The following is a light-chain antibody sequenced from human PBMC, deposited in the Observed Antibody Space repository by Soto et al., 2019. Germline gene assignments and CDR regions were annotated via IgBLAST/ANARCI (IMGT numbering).Light chain of an antibody. CDR2: SNN. CDR3: AAWDDSLSGWV. V-gene: IGLV1-47*02. CDR1: SSNIGSNY. Sequence: QAVVTQPPSASGTPGQRVTISCSGSSSNIGSNYVYWYQQLPRTAPKLLIYSNNQRPSGVPDRFSGSKSGTSASLAISGLRSEDEADYYCAAWDDSLSGWVFGTGTKLTVL. J-gene: IGLJ1*01.